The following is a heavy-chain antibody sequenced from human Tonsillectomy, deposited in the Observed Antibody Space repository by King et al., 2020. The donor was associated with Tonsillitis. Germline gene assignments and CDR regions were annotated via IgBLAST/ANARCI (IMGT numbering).Heavy chain of an antibody. J-gene: IGHJ4*02. CDR2: IYYSGIT. CDR1: GGSISSSSYY. D-gene: IGHD5-18*01. CDR3: ASRGVDTAMGPDY. Sequence: QLQESGPGLVKPSETLSLTCTVSGGSISSSSYYWGWIRQPPGKGLEWIGTIYYSGITYYNPSLKSRVIISVDTSKNQFSLKLSSVTAADTAVYYCASRGVDTAMGPDYGGQGPLVTVSS. V-gene: IGHV4-39*07.